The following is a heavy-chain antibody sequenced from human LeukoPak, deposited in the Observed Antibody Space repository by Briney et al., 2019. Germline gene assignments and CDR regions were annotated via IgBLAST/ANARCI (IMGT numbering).Heavy chain of an antibody. CDR1: GFTVSSNS. J-gene: IGHJ4*02. CDR3: RAVAVGDVDY. Sequence: PGGSLRLSCTVSGFTVSSNSMSWVRQAPGKGLEYVSAISSDGGSTYYANSVKGRFTISRDNSKNTLYLQMGSLRAEDMAMYYCRAVAVGDVDYWGQGTLVTVSS. V-gene: IGHV3-64*01. CDR2: ISSDGGST. D-gene: IGHD6-19*01.